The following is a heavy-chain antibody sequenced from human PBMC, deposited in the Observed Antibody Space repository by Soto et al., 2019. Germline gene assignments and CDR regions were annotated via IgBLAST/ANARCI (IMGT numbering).Heavy chain of an antibody. CDR1: GFTFSSYW. J-gene: IGHJ4*02. CDR2: IKEDGSEK. D-gene: IGHD3-10*01. V-gene: IGHV3-7*04. CDR3: ARATGADKEDY. Sequence: EVQLVESGGGLVQPGGSLRLSCAASGFTFSSYWRSWVGQAPGGGLEWVGNIKEDGSEKYYVDSVNGRFTVSRDNAKNSLYLQMNSLRAEDTAVYYCARATGADKEDYWGQGTLVTVSS.